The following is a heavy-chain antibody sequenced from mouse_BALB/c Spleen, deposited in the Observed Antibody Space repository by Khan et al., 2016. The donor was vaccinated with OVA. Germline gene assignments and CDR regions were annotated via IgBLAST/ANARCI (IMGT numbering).Heavy chain of an antibody. CDR3: ASHLTGSFAY. CDR1: GFTFSSYG. V-gene: IGHV5-6*01. D-gene: IGHD4-1*01. CDR2: ISSGGDYT. Sequence: EVQVVASGGDLVKPGGSLKLSCAASGFTFSSYGLSWVRQTPDKRLEWVATISSGGDYTYYPDSVKGRFTISRDNAKNTLYLQMSSLKSEDTAMYDCASHLTGSFAYWGQGTLVTVSA. J-gene: IGHJ3*01.